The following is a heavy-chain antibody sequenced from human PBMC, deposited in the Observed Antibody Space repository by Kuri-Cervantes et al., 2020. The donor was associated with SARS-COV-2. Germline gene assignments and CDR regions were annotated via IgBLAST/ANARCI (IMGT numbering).Heavy chain of an antibody. Sequence: ASVKVSCKASGYTFTGYYMHWVRQAPGQGLEWMGWISPNSGGTNYAQKFQGRVTMTRDTSISTAYMELSRLRSDDTAVYYCARRECSGGSCYSGEGHYYYGMDVWGQGTTVTVSS. CDR2: ISPNSGGT. CDR1: GYTFTGYY. CDR3: ARRECSGGSCYSGEGHYYYGMDV. D-gene: IGHD2-15*01. V-gene: IGHV1-2*02. J-gene: IGHJ6*02.